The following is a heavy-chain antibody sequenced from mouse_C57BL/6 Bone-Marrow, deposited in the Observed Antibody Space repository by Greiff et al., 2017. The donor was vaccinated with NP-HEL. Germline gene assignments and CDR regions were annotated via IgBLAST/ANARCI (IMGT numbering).Heavy chain of an antibody. V-gene: IGHV1-69*01. Sequence: QVQLQQPGAELVMPGASVKLSCKASGYTFTSYWMHWVKQRPGQGLEWIGEIDPSDSYTNYNQKFKGKSTLTVDKSSSTAYMQLSSLTSEDSAVYYCARGLRLRGAYWGQGTLVTVSA. D-gene: IGHD3-2*02. J-gene: IGHJ3*01. CDR3: ARGLRLRGAY. CDR2: IDPSDSYT. CDR1: GYTFTSYW.